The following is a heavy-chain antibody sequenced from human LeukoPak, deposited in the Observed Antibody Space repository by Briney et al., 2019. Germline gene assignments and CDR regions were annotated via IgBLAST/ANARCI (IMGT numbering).Heavy chain of an antibody. CDR1: GGSISSSSYY. CDR2: IYYSGST. CDR3: ARGSWWELLPYYYYGMDV. D-gene: IGHD1-26*01. Sequence: SETLSLTCTVSGGSISSSSYYWSWIRQPPGKGLEWIGYIYYSGSTNYNPSLKSRVTISVDTSKNQFSLKLSSVTAADTAVYYCARGSWWELLPYYYYGMDVWGQGTTVTVSS. V-gene: IGHV4-61*05. J-gene: IGHJ6*02.